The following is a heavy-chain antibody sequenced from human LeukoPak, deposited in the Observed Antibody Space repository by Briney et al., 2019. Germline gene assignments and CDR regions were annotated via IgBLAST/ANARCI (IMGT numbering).Heavy chain of an antibody. CDR3: ARGLGAAALYGDYVVTDYYYYMDV. J-gene: IGHJ6*03. CDR1: GYTFTGYY. CDR2: INPDSGGT. D-gene: IGHD4-17*01. Sequence: ASVKVSCKASGYTFTGYYMHWVRQAPGHGLEWMGWINPDSGGTNYAQKFQGRVTMTRDTSINTAYMELSRLRSDDTAVYYCARGLGAAALYGDYVVTDYYYYMDVWGKGTTVTISS. V-gene: IGHV1-2*02.